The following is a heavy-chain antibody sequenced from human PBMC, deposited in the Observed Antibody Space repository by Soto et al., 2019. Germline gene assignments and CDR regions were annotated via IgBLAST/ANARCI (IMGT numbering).Heavy chain of an antibody. V-gene: IGHV3-30*18. CDR2: MSYDGSDK. Sequence: GGSLRLSCAASGFMFSTYAMHWVRQAPGKGLGWVAVMSYDGSDKNYGDSVKGRFTISRDNSENTLYLQMNGLRAEDTAVYYCAKETSRYDFWIGYYNYHGRDVGGKGTTVTVSS. CDR1: GFMFSTYA. CDR3: AKETSRYDFWIGYYNYHGRDV. D-gene: IGHD3-3*01. J-gene: IGHJ6*04.